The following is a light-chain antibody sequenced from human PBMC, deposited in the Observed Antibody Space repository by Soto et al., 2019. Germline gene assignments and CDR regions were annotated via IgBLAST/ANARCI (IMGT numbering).Light chain of an antibody. Sequence: EIALRQSPATLSLSPGERATLSCRASQSVSSYLAWYQQKPGQAPRLLIYDASNRATGIPARFSGSGSGTDFTLTISSLEPEDFAVYYCQQRSNWPRTFGQGTKVDIK. CDR1: QSVSSY. CDR2: DAS. J-gene: IGKJ1*01. CDR3: QQRSNWPRT. V-gene: IGKV3-11*01.